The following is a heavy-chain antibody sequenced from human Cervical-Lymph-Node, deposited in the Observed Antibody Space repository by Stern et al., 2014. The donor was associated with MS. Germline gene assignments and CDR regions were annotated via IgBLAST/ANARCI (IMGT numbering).Heavy chain of an antibody. Sequence: QVQLMQSGAEMKKSGSSVKVPCKDSAGTFSSSAISWVRQAPGQGLEWMGRIIPSDGTTKYAPKFQGRLTISADKSTSTAYMELTSLRSDDTALYYCARDLDYDGTAFTDWGQGTPVTVSS. CDR3: ARDLDYDGTAFTD. J-gene: IGHJ4*02. CDR2: IIPSDGTT. D-gene: IGHD3-22*01. CDR1: AGTFSSSA. V-gene: IGHV1-69*04.